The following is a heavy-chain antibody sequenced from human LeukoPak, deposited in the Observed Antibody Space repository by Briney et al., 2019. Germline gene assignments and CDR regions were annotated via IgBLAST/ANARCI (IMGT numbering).Heavy chain of an antibody. Sequence: ASVKVSCKASGYTFTGYYMHWVRQAPGQGLEWMGWINPNSGNTGYAQKFQGRVTMTRNTSISTAYMELSSLRSEDTAVYYCARGRSGWYKGAFDIWGQGTMVTVSS. D-gene: IGHD6-19*01. CDR1: GYTFTGYY. V-gene: IGHV1-8*02. CDR3: ARGRSGWYKGAFDI. J-gene: IGHJ3*02. CDR2: INPNSGNT.